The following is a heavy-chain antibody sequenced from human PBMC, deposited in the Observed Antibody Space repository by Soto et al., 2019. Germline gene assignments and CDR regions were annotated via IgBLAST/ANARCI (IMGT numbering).Heavy chain of an antibody. V-gene: IGHV3-23*01. CDR3: ASDIVVVVAAKSDAFDI. D-gene: IGHD2-15*01. CDR2: ISGSGGST. J-gene: IGHJ3*02. CDR1: GFTFSSYA. Sequence: GGSLRLSCAASGFTFSSYAMSWVRQAPGKGLEWVSAISGSGGSTYYADSVKGRFTISRDNSKNTLYLQMNSLRAEDTAVYYCASDIVVVVAAKSDAFDIWGQGTMVTVSS.